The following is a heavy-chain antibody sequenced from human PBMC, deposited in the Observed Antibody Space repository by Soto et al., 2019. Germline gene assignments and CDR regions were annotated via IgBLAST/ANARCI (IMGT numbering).Heavy chain of an antibody. D-gene: IGHD4-4*01. V-gene: IGHV4-31*03. Sequence: PSETLSLTCTVSGGSISSGGYYWIWIRQHPGKGLEWIGYIYYSGSTYYNPSLKSRVTISVDTSKNQFSLKLSSVTAADTAVYYCARDGPYSNYYYYGMDVWGQGTTVTVPS. CDR1: GGSISSGGYY. CDR2: IYYSGST. CDR3: ARDGPYSNYYYYGMDV. J-gene: IGHJ6*02.